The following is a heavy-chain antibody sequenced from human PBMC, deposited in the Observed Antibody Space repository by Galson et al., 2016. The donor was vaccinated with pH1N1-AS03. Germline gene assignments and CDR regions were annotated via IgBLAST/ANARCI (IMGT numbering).Heavy chain of an antibody. V-gene: IGHV1-69*10. J-gene: IGHJ6*02. CDR2: IIPIVGIT. CDR3: ARDVNYGMDV. CDR1: GGTFSSYA. Sequence: SVKVSCKVSGGTFSSYAISWVRQAPGQGLEWMAWIIPIVGITNFAQRFQGRVTTTADKSRTTAYMELSSLRFEDTAVYYCARDVNYGMDVWGQGTTVTVSS.